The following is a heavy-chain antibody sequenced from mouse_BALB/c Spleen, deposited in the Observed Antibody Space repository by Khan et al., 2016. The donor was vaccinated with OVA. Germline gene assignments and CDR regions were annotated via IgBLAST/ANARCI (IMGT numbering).Heavy chain of an antibody. J-gene: IGHJ3*01. CDR3: ARVVYGYGFAY. Sequence: EVELVESGGGLVQPGGSLRLSCATSGFTFTDYYMSWVRQPPGKALEWLGFIRKKASGYTTEYSASVKGRFTISRDNSQSILYLQMNNLRAEDSATYSCARVVYGYGFAYWGQGTLVTVSA. D-gene: IGHD1-2*01. CDR2: IRKKASGYTT. V-gene: IGHV7-3*02. CDR1: GFTFTDYY.